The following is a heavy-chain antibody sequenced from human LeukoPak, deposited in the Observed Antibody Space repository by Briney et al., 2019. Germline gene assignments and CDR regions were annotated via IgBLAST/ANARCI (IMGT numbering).Heavy chain of an antibody. CDR1: GFTFSSYA. CDR3: AKVTSVIIVAELDY. J-gene: IGHJ4*02. D-gene: IGHD2/OR15-2a*01. V-gene: IGHV3-23*01. CDR2: ISGSGGTT. Sequence: PGGSLRLSCAASGFTFSSYAMSWVLQAPAKGPEWFSAISGSGGTTYYADSVKGRFTISRDNSKNTLYLQMNSLRAEDTAVYYCAKVTSVIIVAELDYWGQGTLVTVSS.